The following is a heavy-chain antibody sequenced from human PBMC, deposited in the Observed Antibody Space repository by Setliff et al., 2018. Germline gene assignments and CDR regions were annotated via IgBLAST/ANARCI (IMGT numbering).Heavy chain of an antibody. CDR1: GYTFTNYW. J-gene: IGHJ4*02. Sequence: HGESLKISCKGSGYTFTNYWIAWVRQMPGKGLEYMGIIYPADSDTTYSPSFQGQVTISADKSISTAHLQWDSLKASDTAMYYCARGYDSGGWNYWGQGTLVTVSS. V-gene: IGHV5-51*01. CDR2: IYPADSDT. D-gene: IGHD3-22*01. CDR3: ARGYDSGGWNY.